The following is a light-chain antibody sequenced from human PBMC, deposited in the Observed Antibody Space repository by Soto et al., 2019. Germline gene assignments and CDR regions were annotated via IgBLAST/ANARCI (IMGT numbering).Light chain of an antibody. CDR2: RAS. CDR3: QQYFNWPLTWT. J-gene: IGKJ1*01. CDR1: QSISGN. Sequence: EILMTQSPATVSVSPGERATLSCRANQSISGNLAWYQQKPGQAPRLLINRASSRAPGIPDRFSGTGSGTDFTPTISRLEPEDFAVYYCQQYFNWPLTWTFGPGTKV. V-gene: IGKV3-15*01.